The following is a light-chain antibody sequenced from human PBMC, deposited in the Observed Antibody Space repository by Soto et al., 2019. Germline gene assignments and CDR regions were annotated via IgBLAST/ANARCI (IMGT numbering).Light chain of an antibody. V-gene: IGLV1-44*01. CDR1: NSNIGSNN. J-gene: IGLJ1*01. CDR2: VND. Sequence: QSVLTQPPSVSGTPGQRVTISCSGSNSNIGSNNVNWYQQLPGTAPKLLICVNDQRPSGVPDRFSGSKSGNSDSLTISGLQSEDEAEYYCAAWDDSPNVFYVFGTRTKVTVL. CDR3: AAWDDSPNVFYV.